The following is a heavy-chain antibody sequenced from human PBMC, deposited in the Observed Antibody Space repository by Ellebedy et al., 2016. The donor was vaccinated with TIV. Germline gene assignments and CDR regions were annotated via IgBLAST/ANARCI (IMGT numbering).Heavy chain of an antibody. Sequence: GGSLRLSXAASGFTFSSYWMSWVRQAPGKGLEWVANIKQDGSEKYYVDSVKGRFTISRDNAKNSLYLQMNSLRAEDTAVYYCARAGCSSTSCYFDYWGQGTLVTVSS. V-gene: IGHV3-7*03. CDR2: IKQDGSEK. CDR1: GFTFSSYW. CDR3: ARAGCSSTSCYFDY. D-gene: IGHD2-2*01. J-gene: IGHJ4*02.